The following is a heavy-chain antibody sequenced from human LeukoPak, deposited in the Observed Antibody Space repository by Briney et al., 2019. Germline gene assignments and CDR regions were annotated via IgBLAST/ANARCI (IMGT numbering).Heavy chain of an antibody. V-gene: IGHV4-38-2*02. CDR1: GFTFSNYN. CDR3: ARDVPTVQLWRTDAFDI. Sequence: GSLRLSCAVSGFTFSNYNMNWVRQAPGKGLEWIGSIYYSGSTYYNPSLKSRVTISVDTSKNQFSLKLSSVTAADTAVYYCARDVPTVQLWRTDAFDIWGQGTMVTVSS. J-gene: IGHJ3*02. D-gene: IGHD5-18*01. CDR2: IYYSGST.